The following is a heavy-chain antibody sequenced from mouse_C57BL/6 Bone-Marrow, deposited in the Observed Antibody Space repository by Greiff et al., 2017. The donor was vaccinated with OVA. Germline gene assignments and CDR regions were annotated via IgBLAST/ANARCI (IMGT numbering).Heavy chain of an antibody. D-gene: IGHD2-4*01. CDR1: GYTFTSYW. V-gene: IGHV1-55*01. J-gene: IGHJ3*01. Sequence: QVQLQQPGAELVKPGASVKMSCKASGYTFTSYWITWVKQRPGQGLEWIGDIYPGSGSTNYNEKFKSKATLTVDTSSSTAYMQLSSLTSEDSAVYYCARWGLYDYSAWFAYWGQGTLVTVSA. CDR3: ARWGLYDYSAWFAY. CDR2: IYPGSGST.